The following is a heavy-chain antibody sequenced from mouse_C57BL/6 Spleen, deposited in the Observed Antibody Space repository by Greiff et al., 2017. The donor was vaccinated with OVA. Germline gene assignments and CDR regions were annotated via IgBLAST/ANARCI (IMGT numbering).Heavy chain of an antibody. CDR1: GFTFSSYA. J-gene: IGHJ4*01. CDR2: ISDGGSYT. D-gene: IGHD2-5*01. CDR3: ARDQAIVTPLSMDY. V-gene: IGHV5-4*01. Sequence: EVMLVESGGGLVKPGGSLKLSCAASGFTFSSYAMSWVRQTPEKRLEWVATISDGGSYTYYPDNVKGRFTISRDNAKNNLYLQMSHLKSEDTAMYYCARDQAIVTPLSMDYWGQGTSVTVSS.